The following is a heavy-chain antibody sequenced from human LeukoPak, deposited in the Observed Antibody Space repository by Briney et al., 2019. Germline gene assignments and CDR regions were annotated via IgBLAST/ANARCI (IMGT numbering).Heavy chain of an antibody. CDR3: ARVLCSATYGVDV. V-gene: IGHV3-13*01. D-gene: IGHD3-10*02. Sequence: PGGSLRLSCAASGFTFSSYDMHSVRHAPGKGLEWVSSICTADDTYYPVSVKGRFTISTENAKNSCYLQMNSLIAGDTAVYYCARVLCSATYGVDVWGQGTTVTVSS. J-gene: IGHJ6*02. CDR2: ICTADDT. CDR1: GFTFSSYD.